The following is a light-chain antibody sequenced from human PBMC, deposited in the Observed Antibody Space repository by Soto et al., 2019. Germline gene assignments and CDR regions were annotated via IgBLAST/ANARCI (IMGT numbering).Light chain of an antibody. V-gene: IGLV2-14*01. J-gene: IGLJ3*02. CDR2: EVR. CDR1: NRDVGSYNL. Sequence: QSASVSGSPGQSITIACTGTNRDVGSYNLVSWYQQRPGEAPKIIISEVRNRPSGISYRFTGSKSGNTASLTISGLQAEDEADYYCSSYTTTSTLVFGGGTKLTVL. CDR3: SSYTTTSTLV.